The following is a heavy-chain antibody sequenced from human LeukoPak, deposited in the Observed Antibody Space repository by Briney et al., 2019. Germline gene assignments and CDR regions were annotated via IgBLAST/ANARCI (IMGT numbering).Heavy chain of an antibody. V-gene: IGHV3-53*01. CDR3: ARRPVNAYSFDS. Sequence: GGSLRLSCAASGFTVSDNYLSWVRQAPGKGLKWVSFINSGGYTSYADSVKGRFTISRDNSKNTLYLQLNNLRADDTAVYYCARRPVNAYSFDSWGQGTLVTVSS. D-gene: IGHD3-16*01. CDR1: GFTVSDNY. J-gene: IGHJ4*02. CDR2: INSGGYT.